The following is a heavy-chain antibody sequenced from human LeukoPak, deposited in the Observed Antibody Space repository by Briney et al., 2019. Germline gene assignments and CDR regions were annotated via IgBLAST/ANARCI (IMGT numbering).Heavy chain of an antibody. J-gene: IGHJ4*02. CDR3: ARASFEYISSSRADY. Sequence: GGSLRLSCAASGFTFSSYSMNWVRHAPGKGLEWVSYISSSSSTIYYADSVKGRFTISRDNAKNSLYLQMNSLRAEDTAVYYCARASFEYISSSRADYWGQGTLVTVSS. V-gene: IGHV3-48*01. CDR2: ISSSSSTI. CDR1: GFTFSSYS. D-gene: IGHD6-6*01.